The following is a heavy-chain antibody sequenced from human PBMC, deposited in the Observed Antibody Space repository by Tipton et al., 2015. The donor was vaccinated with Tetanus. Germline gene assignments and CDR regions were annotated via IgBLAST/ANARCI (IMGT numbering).Heavy chain of an antibody. V-gene: IGHV4-4*02. CDR1: GGPITSSHW. CDR2: VYDSGDT. CDR3: AGYGPGREYTFDY. Sequence: TLSLTCAVSGGPITSSHWWSWVRQPPGKGLEWIGEVYDSGDTGYNPSLRSRVTMSVDKSNNRFSLELRFVTAADTAVYYCAGYGPGREYTFDYWGQGTLVTVSS. D-gene: IGHD4-17*01. J-gene: IGHJ4*02.